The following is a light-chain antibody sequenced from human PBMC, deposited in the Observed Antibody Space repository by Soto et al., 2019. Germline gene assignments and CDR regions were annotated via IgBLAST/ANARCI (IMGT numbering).Light chain of an antibody. J-gene: IGLJ1*01. V-gene: IGLV2-23*02. CDR3: CSYAGSSTLYV. CDR2: EVS. Sequence: QSVLTQPASVSGSPGQSITISCTGTSSDVGSYNLVSWYQQHPGKAPKLMIYEVSKRPSGVSNRFSGSKPGNTASLTISGLQAVDEADYYCCSYAGSSTLYVYGTGTKVTVL. CDR1: SSDVGSYNL.